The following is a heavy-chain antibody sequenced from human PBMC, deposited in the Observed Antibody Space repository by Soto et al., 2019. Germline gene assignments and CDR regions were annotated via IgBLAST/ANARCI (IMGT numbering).Heavy chain of an antibody. CDR1: GYRFPSYW. CDR3: VTHFYPLYRPTDN. CDR2: IYPGDSDT. V-gene: IGHV5-51*01. J-gene: IGHJ4*02. Sequence: GESLKISCKGSGYRFPSYWIGWVRQMPGKGLEWMGIIYPGDSDTRYSPSFQGQVTISADKSTSTAYLQWSSLKASDTAMYYCVTHFYPLYRPTDNWGQRDVITVCS. D-gene: IGHD3-3*02.